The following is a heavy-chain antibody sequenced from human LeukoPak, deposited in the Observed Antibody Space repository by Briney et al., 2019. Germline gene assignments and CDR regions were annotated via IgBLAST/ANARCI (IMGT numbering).Heavy chain of an antibody. J-gene: IGHJ4*02. CDR3: RDPFDY. Sequence: GGALRLSCAASGFTFSSYGMHWVRQAPGKGLEWVAFIRYDGSDKFYADSVKGRFTISRDNSKNTLYLQMNSLRVEDTAVYYCRDPFDYWGQGTLVTVSS. D-gene: IGHD2/OR15-2a*01. V-gene: IGHV3-30*02. CDR1: GFTFSSYG. CDR2: IRYDGSDK.